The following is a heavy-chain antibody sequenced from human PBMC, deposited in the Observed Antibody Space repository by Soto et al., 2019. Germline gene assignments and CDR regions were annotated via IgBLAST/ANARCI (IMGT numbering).Heavy chain of an antibody. CDR1: GYTFTGYY. V-gene: IGHV1-2*02. CDR3: ARALRTKKDIVVVPAAIRIDY. Sequence: ASVKVSCKASGYTFTGYYMHWVRQAPGQGLEWMGWINPNSGGTSYAQKFQGRVTMTRDTSISTAYMELSRLRSDDTAVYYCARALRTKKDIVVVPAAIRIDYWRQGTLVTVSS. D-gene: IGHD2-2*01. CDR2: INPNSGGT. J-gene: IGHJ4*02.